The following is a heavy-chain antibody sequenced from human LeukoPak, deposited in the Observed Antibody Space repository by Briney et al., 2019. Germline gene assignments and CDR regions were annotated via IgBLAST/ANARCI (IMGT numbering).Heavy chain of an antibody. D-gene: IGHD3-22*01. CDR1: GFTFSSYG. Sequence: GGSLRLSCAASGFTFSSYGMHWVRQAPGKGLEWVAVISYDGSNKYYADSVKGRFTISRDNSKNTLYLQMNSLRAEDTAVYYCAKTPRTYDSSGYYYDYWGQGTLVTVS. CDR2: ISYDGSNK. V-gene: IGHV3-30*18. CDR3: AKTPRTYDSSGYYYDY. J-gene: IGHJ4*02.